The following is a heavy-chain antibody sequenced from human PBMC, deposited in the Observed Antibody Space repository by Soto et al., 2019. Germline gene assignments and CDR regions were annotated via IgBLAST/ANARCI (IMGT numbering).Heavy chain of an antibody. CDR2: TSGSGGST. J-gene: IGHJ6*02. CDR1: GFTFSSYA. Sequence: PGGSLRLSCAASGFTFSSYAMSWVRQAPGKGLEWVSATSGSGGSTYYADSVKGRFTISRDNSKNTLYLQMNSLRAEDTAVYYCAKPKYCSGGSCYGDAYGMDVWGQGTTVTVSS. CDR3: AKPKYCSGGSCYGDAYGMDV. V-gene: IGHV3-23*01. D-gene: IGHD2-15*01.